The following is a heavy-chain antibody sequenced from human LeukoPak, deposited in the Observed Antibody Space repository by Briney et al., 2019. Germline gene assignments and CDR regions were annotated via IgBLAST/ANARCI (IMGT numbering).Heavy chain of an antibody. Sequence: AGSLRLSCAASGFTFSTYAMSWVRQAPGKGLELVSRINVEGTRTDYADSVRGRFTISRDNAKNTLYLQMNGLYYCVRSMSGRNDLWGQGTLVSVSA. CDR1: GFTFSTYA. D-gene: IGHD3-10*02. V-gene: IGHV3-74*01. CDR3: NDL. J-gene: IGHJ5*02. CDR2: INVEGTRT.